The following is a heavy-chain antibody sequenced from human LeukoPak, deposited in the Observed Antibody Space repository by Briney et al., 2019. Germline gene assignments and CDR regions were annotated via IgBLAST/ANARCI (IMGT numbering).Heavy chain of an antibody. J-gene: IGHJ4*02. CDR3: ARAAYCGGDCYYFDY. CDR2: IYYSGST. Sequence: HSETLSLTCTVSGGSISSYYWSRIRQPPGKGLEWIGYIYYSGSTNYNPSLKSRVTISVDTSKNQFSLKLSSVTAADTAVYYCARAAYCGGDCYYFDYWGQGTLVTVSS. CDR1: GGSISSYY. V-gene: IGHV4-59*01. D-gene: IGHD2-21*02.